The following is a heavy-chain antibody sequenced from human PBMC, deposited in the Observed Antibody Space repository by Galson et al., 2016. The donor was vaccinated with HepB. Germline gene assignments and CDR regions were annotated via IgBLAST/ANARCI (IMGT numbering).Heavy chain of an antibody. D-gene: IGHD1-1*01. CDR3: ARSMVGRLGMDV. CDR2: IFHSGST. CDR1: GGSISTGGYS. J-gene: IGHJ6*02. Sequence: TLSLTCAVSGGSISTGGYSWSWIRQPPGKGLEWIGYIFHSGSTYYNPSLKSRVTISVDRSKNQFSLKLSSVTAADTAVYYCARSMVGRLGMDVWGQGITVSVSS. V-gene: IGHV4-30-2*01.